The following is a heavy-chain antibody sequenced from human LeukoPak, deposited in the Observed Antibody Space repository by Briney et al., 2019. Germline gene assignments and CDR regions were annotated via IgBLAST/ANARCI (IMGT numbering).Heavy chain of an antibody. CDR3: AREVVGAGAFDI. CDR2: IYHSGSS. Sequence: PSETLSLTCTVSGYSISSGYYWGWIRQPPGKGLEWIGNIYHSGSSYYNPSLKSRVTISVDTSKNQFSLKLSSVTAADTAVYYCAREVVGAGAFDIWGQGTMVTVSS. J-gene: IGHJ3*02. V-gene: IGHV4-38-2*02. D-gene: IGHD1-26*01. CDR1: GYSISSGYY.